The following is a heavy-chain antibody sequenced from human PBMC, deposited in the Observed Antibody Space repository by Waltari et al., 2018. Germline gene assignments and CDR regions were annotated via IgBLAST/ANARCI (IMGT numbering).Heavy chain of an antibody. CDR2: MFYSGTT. V-gene: IGHV4-39*07. Sequence: QLQLQESGPRLVKPAETLSLTCTVSVDSVSSGPYFWAWIRQPPGTGLEWLGSMFYSGTTYDNSSLKSRVTISVDTSKNQVSLQLQSVTAADTAVYFCARDRSGTINSFDPWGRGTLVTVSS. CDR3: ARDRSGTINSFDP. J-gene: IGHJ5*02. D-gene: IGHD1-26*01. CDR1: VDSVSSGPYF.